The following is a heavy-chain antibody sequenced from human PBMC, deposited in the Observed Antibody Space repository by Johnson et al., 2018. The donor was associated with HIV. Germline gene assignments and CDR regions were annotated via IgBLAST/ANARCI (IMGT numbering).Heavy chain of an antibody. CDR3: AREFARVLEGFQTDGRAFDI. CDR1: GFTFSSYG. V-gene: IGHV3-30*02. CDR2: IRYDGSNK. Sequence: QVQLVESGGGVVQPGRSLRLSCAASGFTFSSYGMHWVRQAPGKGLEWVALIRYDGSNKYFADSVQGRFTISRDNSKNTLYLQMNSLRAEDTAVYYCAREFARVLEGFQTDGRAFDIWGQGTMVTVSS. D-gene: IGHD3-3*01. J-gene: IGHJ3*02.